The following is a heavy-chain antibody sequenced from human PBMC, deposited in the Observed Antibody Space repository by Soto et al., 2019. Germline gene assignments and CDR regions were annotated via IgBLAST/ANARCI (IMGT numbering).Heavy chain of an antibody. V-gene: IGHV1-69*12. CDR2: IIPIFDTA. D-gene: IGHD5-12*01. Sequence: QVQLVQSGAEVKKPGSSVRVSCKASGGTFSSYAISWVRQAPGQGLEWMGGIIPIFDTADYAQKFQGRVTITADESTSTAYMELSSLRSEDTGVYYCATHPMATITYYSGMDVWGQGTTVTVSS. CDR1: GGTFSSYA. J-gene: IGHJ6*02. CDR3: ATHPMATITYYSGMDV.